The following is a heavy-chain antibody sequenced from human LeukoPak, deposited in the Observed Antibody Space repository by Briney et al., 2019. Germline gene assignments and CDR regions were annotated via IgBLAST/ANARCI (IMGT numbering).Heavy chain of an antibody. V-gene: IGHV1-24*01. CDR3: VTDPYTTTDDNNFEPQGAY. CDR2: FDPEDGET. Sequence: ASVTVSCMAPGYTLSKLSIHWVRQPSGKGLEWMGAFDPEDGETIYAQEFQGRATMTADTSTDTAYMELSSLTSDDTAVYYCVTDPYTTTDDNNFEPQGAYWGQGTLVTVSS. CDR1: GYTLSKLS. J-gene: IGHJ4*02. D-gene: IGHD5-24*01.